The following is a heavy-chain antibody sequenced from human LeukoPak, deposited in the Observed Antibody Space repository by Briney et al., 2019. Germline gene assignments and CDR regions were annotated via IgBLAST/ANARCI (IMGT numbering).Heavy chain of an antibody. CDR1: GGSISSTNYY. V-gene: IGHV4-39*07. Sequence: SETLSLTCTVSGGSISSTNYYWGWIRQPPGKGLEWIGSIHYSGSTHNNPSLKSRVTILLDISKSQFSLKLSSVTAADTAVYYCARDSYGDGDYWGQGTLVTVSS. D-gene: IGHD4-17*01. J-gene: IGHJ4*02. CDR2: IHYSGST. CDR3: ARDSYGDGDY.